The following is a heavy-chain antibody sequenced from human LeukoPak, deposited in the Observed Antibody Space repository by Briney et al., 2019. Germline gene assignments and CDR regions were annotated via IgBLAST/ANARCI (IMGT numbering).Heavy chain of an antibody. D-gene: IGHD3-3*02. CDR1: GYTFTSYY. CDR2: INPSGGST. J-gene: IGHJ1*01. Sequence: GASVKVSCKASGYTFTSYYMHWVRQAPGQGLEWMGIINPSGGSTSYAQKFQGRVTMTRDTSTSTVYMELSSLRSEDTAVYYCACSPPPFLEWSGPFCEHWGPGTLVTVSS. CDR3: ACSPPPFLEWSGPFCEH. V-gene: IGHV1-46*01.